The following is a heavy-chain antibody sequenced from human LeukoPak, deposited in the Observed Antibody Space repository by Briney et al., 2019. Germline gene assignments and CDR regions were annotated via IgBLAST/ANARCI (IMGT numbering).Heavy chain of an antibody. CDR2: INPNEGGT. J-gene: IGHJ6*03. Sequence: GASVKVSCKASGYTFTGYYMHWVRQAPGQGLEWMGWINPNEGGTTYAQKFQGRVTMTRDTSISTAYMELSRLRSDDTAVYYCARDLEVRGKGYYYYMDVWGKGTTVTVSS. CDR1: GYTFTGYY. CDR3: ARDLEVRGKGYYYYMDV. V-gene: IGHV1-2*02. D-gene: IGHD3-10*01.